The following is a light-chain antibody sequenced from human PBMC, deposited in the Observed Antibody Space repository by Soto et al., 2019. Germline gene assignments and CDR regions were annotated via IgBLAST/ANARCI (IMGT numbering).Light chain of an antibody. Sequence: QSVLTQPPSVSAAPGQKVTISCSGSSSNIGNNYVSWYQQLPGTAPKLLIYENNKGPSGIPDRFSGSKSGTSATLGISGLQNGDEADYYCGAWDSSLSDWVFGGGTKLTVL. CDR3: GAWDSSLSDWV. CDR2: ENN. CDR1: SSNIGNNY. J-gene: IGLJ3*02. V-gene: IGLV1-51*02.